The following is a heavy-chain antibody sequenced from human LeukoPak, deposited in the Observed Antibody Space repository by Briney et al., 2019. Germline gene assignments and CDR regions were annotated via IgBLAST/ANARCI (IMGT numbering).Heavy chain of an antibody. CDR2: ISGSGGST. CDR1: GFTFSSYA. Sequence: HPGGSLRLSCAASGFTFSSYAMSWVRQAPGKGLEWVSAISGSGGSTYYADSVKGRFTISRDNAKNSLYLQMNSLRAEDTAVYYCATKRAVAGPDEYFQHWGQGTLVTVSS. D-gene: IGHD6-19*01. J-gene: IGHJ1*01. CDR3: ATKRAVAGPDEYFQH. V-gene: IGHV3-23*01.